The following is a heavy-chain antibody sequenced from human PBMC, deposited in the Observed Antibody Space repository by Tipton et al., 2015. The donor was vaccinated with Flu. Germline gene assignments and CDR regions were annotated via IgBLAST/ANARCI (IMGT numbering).Heavy chain of an antibody. CDR2: IYTSGNT. J-gene: IGHJ4*02. CDR3: ARGAGYLWEMEY. D-gene: IGHD3-16*01. CDR1: GGSISSYY. V-gene: IGHV4-4*07. Sequence: LRLSCTVSGGSISSYYWTWIRQPAGKGLEWIGRIYTSGNTNYNPSLKSRLTMSVDASKNQFSLKVNSVTAADTAVYYCARGAGYLWEMEYGGQGTLVTVSS.